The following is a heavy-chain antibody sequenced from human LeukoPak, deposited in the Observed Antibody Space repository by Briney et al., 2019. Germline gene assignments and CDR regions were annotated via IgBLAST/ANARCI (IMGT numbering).Heavy chain of an antibody. Sequence: SETLSLTCTVSGGSISTYYWSWIRQAAGKGLEWIGRIYTSGSTNYNPSLKSRVTMSVDTSKNQFSLKLNSVTAADTAVYYCARDPGVGATTLGAFDIWGQGTMVTVSS. CDR2: IYTSGST. V-gene: IGHV4-4*07. CDR1: GGSISTYY. J-gene: IGHJ3*02. CDR3: ARDPGVGATTLGAFDI. D-gene: IGHD1-26*01.